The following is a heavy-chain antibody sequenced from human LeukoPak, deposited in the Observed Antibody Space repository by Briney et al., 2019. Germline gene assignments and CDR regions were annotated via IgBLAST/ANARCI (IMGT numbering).Heavy chain of an antibody. J-gene: IGHJ5*02. CDR3: AGATYYYGSGSYGDWFDP. CDR1: GYTFTSYD. D-gene: IGHD3-10*01. Sequence: ASVKVSCKASGYTFTSYDINWVRQATGQGLEWMGWMNPNSGNTGYAQKFQGRVTITRNTSISTAYMELSSLRSEDTAVYYCAGATYYYGSGSYGDWFDPWGQGTLVTVSS. V-gene: IGHV1-8*03. CDR2: MNPNSGNT.